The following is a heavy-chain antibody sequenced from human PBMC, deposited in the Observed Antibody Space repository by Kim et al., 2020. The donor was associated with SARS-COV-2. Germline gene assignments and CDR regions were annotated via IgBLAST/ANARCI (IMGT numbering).Heavy chain of an antibody. Sequence: YVDSVKGRFTISRDNAMQSLFLQMNSLRDEDTAVYYCATKSAPGRGMDLGGQGTTVTVSS. CDR3: ATKSAPGRGMDL. J-gene: IGHJ6*02. V-gene: IGHV3-7*01. D-gene: IGHD3-10*01.